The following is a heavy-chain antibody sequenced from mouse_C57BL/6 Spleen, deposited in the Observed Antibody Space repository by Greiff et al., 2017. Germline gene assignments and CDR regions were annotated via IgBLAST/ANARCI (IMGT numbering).Heavy chain of an antibody. V-gene: IGHV1-15*01. CDR2: IDPETGGT. CDR3: TKGGPNTVVEEDYAMDY. Sequence: VKLQESGAELVRPGASVTLSCKASGYTFTDYEMHWVKQTPVHGLEWIGAIDPETGGTAYNQKFKGKAILTADKSSSTAYMELRSLTSEDSAVYYCTKGGPNTVVEEDYAMDYWGQGTSVTVSS. D-gene: IGHD1-1*01. CDR1: GYTFTDYE. J-gene: IGHJ4*01.